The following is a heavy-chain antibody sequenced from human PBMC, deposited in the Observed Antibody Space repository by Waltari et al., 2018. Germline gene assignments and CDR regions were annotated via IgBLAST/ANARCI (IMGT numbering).Heavy chain of an antibody. CDR3: AKGHSGSYGLDS. V-gene: IGHV3-9*01. CDR2: ISWNSGNI. Sequence: EVQLVESGGGLVQPGRSLRLSCAASGFTFDDYAMHWVRQAPGKGWGWVSGISWNSGNIGYADSVKGRFTISRDNAKNSLYLQMNSLRTGDTALYYCAKGHSGSYGLDSWGQGTLVTVSP. D-gene: IGHD1-26*01. CDR1: GFTFDDYA. J-gene: IGHJ4*02.